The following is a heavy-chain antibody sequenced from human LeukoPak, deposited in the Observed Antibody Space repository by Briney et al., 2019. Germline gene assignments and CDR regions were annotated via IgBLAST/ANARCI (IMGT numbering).Heavy chain of an antibody. V-gene: IGHV4-59*01. CDR3: ARGAKTVDY. CDR1: GGSISSYY. D-gene: IGHD2-21*02. Sequence: SETLSLTCAVYGGSISSYYWSWIRQPPGKGLEWIGYIYYSGSTNYNPSLKSRVTISVDTSKNQFSLKLSSVTAADTAVYYCARGAKTVDYWGQGTLVTVSS. CDR2: IYYSGST. J-gene: IGHJ4*02.